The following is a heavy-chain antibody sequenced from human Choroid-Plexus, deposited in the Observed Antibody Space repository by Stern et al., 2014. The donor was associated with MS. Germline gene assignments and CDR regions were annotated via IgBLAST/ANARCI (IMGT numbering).Heavy chain of an antibody. CDR3: AKDRQYLTYFFDH. D-gene: IGHD2/OR15-2a*01. V-gene: IGHV3-30*18. J-gene: IGHJ5*02. Sequence: VQLVESGGGVVQPGRPLRLSCVASGFTLRCCDMHWVRQAPGKGLEWVGGVSYDGSNKYYADSVKGRFTISRDNSQNTLYMQMSSLRPEDTAVYYCAKDRQYLTYFFDHWGQGSLVTVSS. CDR1: GFTLRCCD. CDR2: VSYDGSNK.